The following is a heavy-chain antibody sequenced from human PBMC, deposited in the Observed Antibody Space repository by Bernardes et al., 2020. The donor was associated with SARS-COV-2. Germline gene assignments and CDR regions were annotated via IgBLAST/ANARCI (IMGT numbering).Heavy chain of an antibody. CDR1: GFTVRNSY. J-gene: IGHJ4*02. V-gene: IGHV3-66*02. D-gene: IGHD2-2*01. CDR2: IYSGAST. Sequence: GGSLRLSCAASGFTVRNSYMAWVRQAPGKGLEWVSVIYSGASTYYADSVEGRFTSSRDNSKNTLYLQMNSLKVEDTAVYYCARGGEHRTSWSYYFDYWGQGILITVSS. CDR3: ARGGEHRTSWSYYFDY.